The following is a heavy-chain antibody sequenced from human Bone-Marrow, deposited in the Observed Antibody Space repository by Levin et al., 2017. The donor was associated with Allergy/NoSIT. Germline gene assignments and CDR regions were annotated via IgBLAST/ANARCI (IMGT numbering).Heavy chain of an antibody. CDR1: GASISSGDHF. CDR2: FSYTVSS. CDR3: ARLSLPRPPAPGSFVPGRGQDSGVDV. Sequence: PSETLSLTCTVSGASISSGDHFWNWIRQSPGKGLEWIGCFSYTVSSYYNPSLKSRVTISIDTSKNQLSLRLSSVTAADTAIYYCARLSLPRPPAPGSFVPGRGQDSGVDVWGQGTTVTVSS. V-gene: IGHV4-30-4*01. J-gene: IGHJ6*02. D-gene: IGHD2-15*01.